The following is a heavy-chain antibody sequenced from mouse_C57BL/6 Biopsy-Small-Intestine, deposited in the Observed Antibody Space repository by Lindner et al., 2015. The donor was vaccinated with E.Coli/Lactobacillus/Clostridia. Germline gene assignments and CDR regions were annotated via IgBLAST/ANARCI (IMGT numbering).Heavy chain of an antibody. CDR1: GYAFSSYW. CDR2: IYPGDGDT. CDR3: TRLELLRFYAMDY. V-gene: IGHV1-80*01. D-gene: IGHD1-1*01. Sequence: QLQESGAELVKPGASVKISCKASGYAFSSYWMNWVKQRPGKGLEWIGQIYPGDGDTNYNGKFKGKATLTADKSSSTAYMQLSSLTSEDSAVYFCTRLELLRFYAMDYWGQGTSVTVSS. J-gene: IGHJ4*01.